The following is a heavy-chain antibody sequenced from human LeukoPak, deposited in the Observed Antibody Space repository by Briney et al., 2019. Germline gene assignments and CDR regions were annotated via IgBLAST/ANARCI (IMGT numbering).Heavy chain of an antibody. D-gene: IGHD2-8*01. J-gene: IGHJ4*02. CDR2: IYWDNDK. Sequence: SGPALVKPTQTLTLTCTFSGFSLSTSGVGVGWIRQPPGKALEWLSLIYWDNDKRYSPSLNARLTITKDTSKNQVVLTMTNMDPVDTATYYCAHRVAANNGYDYWGQGILVTVSS. CDR1: GFSLSTSGVG. V-gene: IGHV2-5*02. CDR3: AHRVAANNGYDY.